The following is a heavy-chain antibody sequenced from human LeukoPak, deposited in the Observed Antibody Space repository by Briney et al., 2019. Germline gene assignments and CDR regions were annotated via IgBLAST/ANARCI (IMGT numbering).Heavy chain of an antibody. J-gene: IGHJ5*02. CDR2: INHSGST. CDR1: GGSFSGYY. Sequence: KPSETLSLTCAVYGGSFSGYYWSWIRQPPGKGLEWIGEINHSGSTNYNPSLKSRVTISVDTSKNQFSLKLSSVTAADTAVYYRARGLIFGVVIIRRWFDPWGQGTLVTVSS. V-gene: IGHV4-34*01. D-gene: IGHD3-3*01. CDR3: ARGLIFGVVIIRRWFDP.